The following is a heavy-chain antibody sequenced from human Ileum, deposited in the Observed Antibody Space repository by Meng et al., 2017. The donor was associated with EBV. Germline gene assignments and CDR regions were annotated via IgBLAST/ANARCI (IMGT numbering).Heavy chain of an antibody. Sequence: QVQRVQSGGEVEKPGASVKVSCKASGYTFTGYYMHWVRQAPGQGLEWMGRINPNTGGTNYAQNFQGRVTMTRDTSITTAYMELSRLRSADTAMYYCARGKSGSYSLDYWGQGTLVTVSS. CDR1: GYTFTGYY. D-gene: IGHD3-10*01. J-gene: IGHJ4*02. V-gene: IGHV1-2*06. CDR2: INPNTGGT. CDR3: ARGKSGSYSLDY.